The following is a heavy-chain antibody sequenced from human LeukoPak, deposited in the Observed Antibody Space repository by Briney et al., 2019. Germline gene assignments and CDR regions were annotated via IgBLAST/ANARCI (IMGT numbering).Heavy chain of an antibody. CDR2: VSPDGTNT. Sequence: GGSLRLSCAASAFTFSSHWMHWVRQAPGKGLEGVSRVSPDGTNTNYADSVRGRFNISRDNAKNTLYLQMNSLRAEDTAVYHCARDYVGGRRALDIWGQGTGVTVSS. CDR3: ARDYVGGRRALDI. D-gene: IGHD4-23*01. CDR1: AFTFSSHW. J-gene: IGHJ3*02. V-gene: IGHV3-74*01.